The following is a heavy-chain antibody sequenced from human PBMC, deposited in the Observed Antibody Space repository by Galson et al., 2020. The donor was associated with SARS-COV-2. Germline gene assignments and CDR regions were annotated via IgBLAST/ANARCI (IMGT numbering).Heavy chain of an antibody. J-gene: IGHJ3*02. D-gene: IGHD3-22*01. CDR2: ISSSGSTI. CDR1: GFTFSDYY. Sequence: GESLKISCAASGFTFSDYYMSWIRQAPGKGLEWVSYISSSGSTIYYADSVKGRFTISRDNAKNSLYLQMNSLRAEDTAVYYCARSEDDSSGYTNDAFDIWGQGTMVTVSS. V-gene: IGHV3-11*01. CDR3: ARSEDDSSGYTNDAFDI.